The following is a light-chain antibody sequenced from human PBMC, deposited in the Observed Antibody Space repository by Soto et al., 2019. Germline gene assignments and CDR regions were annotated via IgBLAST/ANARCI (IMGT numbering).Light chain of an antibody. CDR1: SSDVGGYNY. CDR2: EVT. CDR3: SSYAGNNNLVV. V-gene: IGLV2-8*01. J-gene: IGLJ2*01. Sequence: QSVLTQPPSASGSPGQSVTISCTGTSSDVGGYNYVSCYQQHPGKAPKLMLYEVTKRPSGVPDRFSGSKSGNTASLTVAGLQAEDEADYYCSSYAGNNNLVVFGGGTKLTVL.